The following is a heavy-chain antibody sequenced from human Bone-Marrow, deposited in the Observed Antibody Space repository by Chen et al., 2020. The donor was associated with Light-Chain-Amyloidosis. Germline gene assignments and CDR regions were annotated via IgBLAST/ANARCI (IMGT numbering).Heavy chain of an antibody. Sequence: EVQVMESGGGLVEPGGSLRLSCAASGFTFSSYWMHWVRQAPGKGLVWGSRINGDGSSTSYADSVKGRFTISRDNAKNTLYLQMNSLRAEDTAVYYCARAYCSGDSCPNSLGYWGQGTLVTVSS. CDR1: GFTFSSYW. J-gene: IGHJ4*02. D-gene: IGHD2-15*01. V-gene: IGHV3-74*02. CDR2: INGDGSST. CDR3: ARAYCSGDSCPNSLGY.